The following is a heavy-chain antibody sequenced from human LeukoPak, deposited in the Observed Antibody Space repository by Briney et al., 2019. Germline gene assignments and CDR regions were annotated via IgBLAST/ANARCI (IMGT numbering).Heavy chain of an antibody. D-gene: IGHD2-2*01. V-gene: IGHV3-48*01. J-gene: IGHJ3*02. CDR1: GFTFSSYS. CDR3: ARDPVVPAAMGAFDI. CDR2: ISSSSSTI. Sequence: GGSLRLSCAASGFTFSSYSMNWVRQAPGKGLEWVSYISSSSSTIYYADSVKGRFTISRDNAKNSLYLQMNSLRAEDTAVYYCARDPVVPAAMGAFDIWGQGTMVTVSS.